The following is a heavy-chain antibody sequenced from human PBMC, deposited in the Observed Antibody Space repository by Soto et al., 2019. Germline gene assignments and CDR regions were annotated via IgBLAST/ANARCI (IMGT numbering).Heavy chain of an antibody. J-gene: IGHJ4*02. CDR1: GGSVTSDEDY. D-gene: IGHD3-10*01. V-gene: IGHV4-30-4*01. CDR3: AKKANSGPGSQYFDN. CDR2: ISNSGST. Sequence: PSETLSLTCTVSGGSVTSDEDYWTWIRQSPGKGLEWIGYISNSGSTGYNPSLKTRLSMSVDRSKNQFTLRLTSVTAADTAIYYCAKKANSGPGSQYFDNWGQGTLVTVSS.